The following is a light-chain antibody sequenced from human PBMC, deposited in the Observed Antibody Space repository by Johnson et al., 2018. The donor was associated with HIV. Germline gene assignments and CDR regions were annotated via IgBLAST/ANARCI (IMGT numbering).Light chain of an antibody. CDR1: SSNIENNY. J-gene: IGLJ1*01. Sequence: QSVLTQPPSVSAAPGQKVTISCSGSSSNIENNYVSWYQHLPGTAPKVLIYENNKRPSGIPDRFSGPKSGTSATLDITGLQTGDEADYYCGTWDTSLSVGVVFGTGTKVTVL. V-gene: IGLV1-51*02. CDR3: GTWDTSLSVGVV. CDR2: ENN.